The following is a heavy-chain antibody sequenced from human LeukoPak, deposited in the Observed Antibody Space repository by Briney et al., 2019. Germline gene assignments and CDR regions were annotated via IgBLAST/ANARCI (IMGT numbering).Heavy chain of an antibody. D-gene: IGHD3-10*01. CDR3: TTASYYGSGSYYSRFDY. V-gene: IGHV3-15*01. J-gene: IGHJ4*02. CDR2: IKGKPDGGTT. CDR1: GFTFSNAW. Sequence: GGSLRLSCAASGFTFSNAWMSWVRQAPGKGLDWFGRIKGKPDGGTTDYAAPVKGRFTISRDDSKNTLYLQMNSLKTEDTAVYYCTTASYYGSGSYYSRFDYWGQGTLVTVSS.